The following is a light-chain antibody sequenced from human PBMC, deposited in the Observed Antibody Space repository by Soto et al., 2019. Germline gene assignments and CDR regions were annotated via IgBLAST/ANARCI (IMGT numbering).Light chain of an antibody. CDR3: SSHTSSNTHVV. J-gene: IGLJ2*01. CDR2: EVS. V-gene: IGLV2-14*01. CDR1: SSDVGGYNY. Sequence: QSALTQPASVSGSPGQSITISCTGTSSDVGGYNYVSWYQQYPGKAPKLMIYEVSNRPSGVSNRFSGSKSGNTAFLTISGLQAEDEADYYCSSHTSSNTHVVFGGGTKLTVL.